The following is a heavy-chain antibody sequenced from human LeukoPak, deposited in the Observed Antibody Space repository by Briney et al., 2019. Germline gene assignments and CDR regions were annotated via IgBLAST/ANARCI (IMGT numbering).Heavy chain of an antibody. CDR2: MNPNSGNT. D-gene: IGHD2/OR15-2a*01. Sequence: ASVKVSCKASGYTFTSYGINWVRQATGQGLEWMGWMNPNSGNTGYAQKFQGRVTITRNTSISTAYMELSSLRSEDTAVYYCARALSPHDYYYYMDVWGKGTTVTVSS. CDR3: ARALSPHDYYYYMDV. V-gene: IGHV1-8*03. CDR1: GYTFTSYG. J-gene: IGHJ6*03.